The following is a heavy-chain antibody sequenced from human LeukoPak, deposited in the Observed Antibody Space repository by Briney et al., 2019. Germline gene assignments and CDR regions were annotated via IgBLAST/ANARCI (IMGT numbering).Heavy chain of an antibody. CDR2: INPNSGGT. V-gene: IGHV1-2*02. D-gene: IGHD5-12*01. CDR3: ARDLGGYSGYPQGTASNWFDP. CDR1: GYTFTGYY. Sequence: GASVKVSCKASGYTFTGYYMHWVRQAPGQGLEWMGWINPNSGGTNYAQKFQGRVTMTRDTSISTAYMELSRLRSDDTAVYYCARDLGGYSGYPQGTASNWFDPWGQGTLVTVSS. J-gene: IGHJ5*02.